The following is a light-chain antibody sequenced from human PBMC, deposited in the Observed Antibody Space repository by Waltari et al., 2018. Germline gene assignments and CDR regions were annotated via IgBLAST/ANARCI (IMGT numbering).Light chain of an antibody. CDR3: QAFDSNVRGGVV. V-gene: IGLV1-40*01. CDR2: GNN. Sequence: QSILTQSTSVSGAPGQRVTISCTGSSSNIGAGHHVHWYQAFPGTAPKLLIYGNNNRPAGVPDRFSGSKSGASASLAINGLQAEDEADYYCQAFDSNVRGGVVFGGGTKVTVL. CDR1: SSNIGAGHH. J-gene: IGLJ3*02.